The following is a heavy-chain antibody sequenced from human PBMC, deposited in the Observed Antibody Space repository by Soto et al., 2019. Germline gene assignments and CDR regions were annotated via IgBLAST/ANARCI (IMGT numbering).Heavy chain of an antibody. V-gene: IGHV4-61*01. J-gene: IGHJ6*04. CDR1: GGSVNNISDY. Sequence: QVQLQESGPGLVKPSETLSLTCTVSGGSVNNISDYWSWVRQPPGKGLEWIGYIYYSGSADYNTSIGSRGTISLDTSKNQFSLKLSSVTTADTAVYYCARGVGFGYYYYHMDLWGKGTTVTVSS. D-gene: IGHD3-10*01. CDR3: ARGVGFGYYYYHMDL. CDR2: IYYSGSA.